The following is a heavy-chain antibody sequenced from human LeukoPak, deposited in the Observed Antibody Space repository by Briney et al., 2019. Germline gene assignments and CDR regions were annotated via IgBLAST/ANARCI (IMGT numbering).Heavy chain of an antibody. CDR1: GGSFSGYY. Sequence: PSETLSLTCAVYGGSFSGYYWSWIRQPPGKGLEWIGEINHSGSTNYNPSLKSRVTISVDTSKNQFSLKLSSVTAADTAVYYCARGDTCGGDCYSGADYWGQGTLVTVSS. CDR3: ARGDTCGGDCYSGADY. J-gene: IGHJ4*02. D-gene: IGHD2-21*02. V-gene: IGHV4-34*01. CDR2: INHSGST.